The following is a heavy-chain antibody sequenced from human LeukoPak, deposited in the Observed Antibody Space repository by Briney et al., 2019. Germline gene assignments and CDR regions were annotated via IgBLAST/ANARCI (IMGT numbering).Heavy chain of an antibody. V-gene: IGHV4-59*08. CDR3: ARQGGGSSWFFYSDY. D-gene: IGHD6-13*01. CDR2: VYYSGTT. J-gene: IGHJ4*02. CDR1: GDSISGYY. Sequence: PSETLSLTCNVSGDSISGYYWSWIRQPPGEGLEWIGYVYYSGTTDYNPSLRSRVTISVDTSKNQLSLKLSSVSAADTAVYYCARQGGGSSWFFYSDYWGQGALVTVSS.